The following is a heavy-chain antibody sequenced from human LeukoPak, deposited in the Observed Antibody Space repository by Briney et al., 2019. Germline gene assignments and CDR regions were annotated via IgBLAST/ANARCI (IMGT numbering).Heavy chain of an antibody. V-gene: IGHV3-15*01. CDR1: GFALSSAW. J-gene: IGHJ4*02. D-gene: IGHD3-10*01. CDR2: FKSKTAT. Sequence: PGGSLRLSCAASGFALSSAWMNWVRQAPGKGLEWVGHFKSKTATNYAAPVKGRFTISRDDSKNMLYLQMNSLKTEDTAVYYCTTELGLSFGVRYFDHWGQGTSATVSS. CDR3: TTELGLSFGVRYFDH.